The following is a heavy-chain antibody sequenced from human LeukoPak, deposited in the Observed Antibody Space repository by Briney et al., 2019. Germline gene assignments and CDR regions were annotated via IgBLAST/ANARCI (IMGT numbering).Heavy chain of an antibody. Sequence: PGKSLRLSCAASGFTFSSYGMHWVRQAPGKGLEWVAVIWSDGTNKYYADSVKGRFAISRDDSNNMVYLQMNSLRAEDTAVYYCAKGGYTTWFDPWGQGTLVTVSS. CDR3: AKGGYTTWFDP. J-gene: IGHJ5*02. CDR2: IWSDGTNK. CDR1: GFTFSSYG. V-gene: IGHV3-33*06. D-gene: IGHD2-15*01.